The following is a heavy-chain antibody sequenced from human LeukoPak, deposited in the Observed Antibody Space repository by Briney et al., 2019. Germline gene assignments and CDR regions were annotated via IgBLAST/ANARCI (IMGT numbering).Heavy chain of an antibody. CDR1: GFTFSNYW. CDR3: ARDKVTY. J-gene: IGHJ4*02. CDR2: INKDGSEI. V-gene: IGHV3-7*01. Sequence: GGSLRLSCAGSGFTFSNYWMSWVRQAPGEGLEWVAHINKDGSEIYYVDSVKGRFTISRDNAKNSLSLQMNSLRVEDTAVYYCARDKVTYWGQGTLVTVS.